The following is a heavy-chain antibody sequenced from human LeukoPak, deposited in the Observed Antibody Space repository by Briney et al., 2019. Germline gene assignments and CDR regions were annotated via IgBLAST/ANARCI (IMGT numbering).Heavy chain of an antibody. D-gene: IGHD3-10*01. CDR1: GYTFIGYY. Sequence: APVKFSCKASGYTFIGYYMHWVRQAPGQGLEWMGWINPNGGGTNYAQKFQGRVTMTTDTSISTAYMELGGLRYDDTAVYYCARVSSSGDYYDNWGQGTLVTVSS. V-gene: IGHV1-2*02. CDR2: INPNGGGT. J-gene: IGHJ4*02. CDR3: ARVSSSGDYYDN.